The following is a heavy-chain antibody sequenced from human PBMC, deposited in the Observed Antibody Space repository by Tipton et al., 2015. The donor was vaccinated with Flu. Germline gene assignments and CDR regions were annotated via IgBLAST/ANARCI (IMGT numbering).Heavy chain of an antibody. CDR3: ARDNYLVPAALVY. Sequence: TLSLTCSVSGGSVSSYYWTWIRQPPGKGLEWIGYIYYSGITDYTPSLKSRVTISLDTSKNQFSLKLTSVTAADTAVYYCARDNYLVPAALVYWGQGVLVTVSS. CDR1: GGSVSSYY. J-gene: IGHJ4*02. CDR2: IYYSGIT. D-gene: IGHD2-2*01. V-gene: IGHV4-59*02.